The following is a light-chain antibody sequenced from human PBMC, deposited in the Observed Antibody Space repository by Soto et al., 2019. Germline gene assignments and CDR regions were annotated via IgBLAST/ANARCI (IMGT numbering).Light chain of an antibody. J-gene: IGKJ3*01. CDR1: QRVSSN. V-gene: IGKV3-15*01. CDR2: GAS. CDR3: QQYNNWPPLFT. Sequence: EIGMTQSPATLSVSPGERATLSCRARQRVSSNLAWYQQKPGQAPRLLIYGASTRATGIPASFSGSGSGTEFTLTISSLLSEDFAVYYCQQYNNWPPLFTFGPGTKVEIK.